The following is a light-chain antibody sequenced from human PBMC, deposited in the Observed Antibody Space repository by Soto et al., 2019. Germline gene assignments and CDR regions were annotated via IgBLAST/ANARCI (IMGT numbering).Light chain of an antibody. CDR3: QQRTNRPPIT. J-gene: IGKJ1*01. Sequence: EIVMTPSPATLSVSPVERATLSCRASQSVGSNLAWYQQTPGQAPRLLIYYASTRDTGVPARFSGSGSGTDFTLTISGLEPEDFAVYYCQQRTNRPPITFGQGTKVDIK. V-gene: IGKV3-11*01. CDR2: YAS. CDR1: QSVGSN.